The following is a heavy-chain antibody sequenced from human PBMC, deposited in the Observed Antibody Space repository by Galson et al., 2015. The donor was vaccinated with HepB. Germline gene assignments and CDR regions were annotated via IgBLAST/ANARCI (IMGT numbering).Heavy chain of an antibody. D-gene: IGHD3-3*01. CDR2: ISGSGANT. CDR3: AKADYDFWSGYLMLKHSDYGLDV. J-gene: IGHJ6*02. CDR1: GFTFSTYT. V-gene: IGHV3-23*01. Sequence: SLRLSCAVSGFTFSTYTMSWVRQAPGKGLEWVSGISGSGANTYYADSVKGRFTISRDNSKNTLYLQMSSLRAEDTAVYYCAKADYDFWSGYLMLKHSDYGLDVWGQGNTVTVSS.